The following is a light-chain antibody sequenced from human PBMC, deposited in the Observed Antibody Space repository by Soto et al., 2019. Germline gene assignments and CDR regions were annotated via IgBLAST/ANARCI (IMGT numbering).Light chain of an antibody. J-gene: IGKJ1*01. CDR2: AAS. CDR3: QKYNSAPRT. CDR1: QGISNH. Sequence: DIPMTQSPSSLSASVGDRVTITCRASQGISNHLAWYQQKPGKVPKLLMYAASTLQSGVPSRFSGSGSGTDFTLTISSLQPEDVATYYCQKYNSAPRTFGQGTKVEIK. V-gene: IGKV1-27*01.